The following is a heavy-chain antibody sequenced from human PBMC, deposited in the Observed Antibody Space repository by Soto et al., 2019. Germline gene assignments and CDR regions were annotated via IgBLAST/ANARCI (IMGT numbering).Heavy chain of an antibody. CDR1: GYTLTELS. CDR3: ATLPIVVVPAALEDYGDSQDAFDI. CDR2: FDPEDGET. J-gene: IGHJ3*02. D-gene: IGHD2-2*01. V-gene: IGHV1-24*01. Sequence: QVQLVQSGAEVKKPGASVKVSCKVSGYTLTELSMHWVRQAPGKGLEWMGGFDPEDGETIYAQKFQGRVTMTEDTSTDTAYMELSSLRSEDTAVYYCATLPIVVVPAALEDYGDSQDAFDIWGQGTMVTVSS.